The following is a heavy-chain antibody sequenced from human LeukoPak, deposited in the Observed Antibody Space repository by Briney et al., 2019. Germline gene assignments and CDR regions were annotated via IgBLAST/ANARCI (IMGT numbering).Heavy chain of an antibody. V-gene: IGHV3-53*01. J-gene: IGHJ5*02. CDR2: IYSGGST. Sequence: PGGSLRLSCAASGFTVSSTCLIWVRQAPGRGLEWISLIYSGGSTYYADSVKGRFTISRDNSKNTLYLQMNSLRVEDTAVYYCAKGRKYSSSWLPPFDPWGQGTLVTVSS. CDR3: AKGRKYSSSWLPPFDP. D-gene: IGHD6-13*01. CDR1: GFTVSSTC.